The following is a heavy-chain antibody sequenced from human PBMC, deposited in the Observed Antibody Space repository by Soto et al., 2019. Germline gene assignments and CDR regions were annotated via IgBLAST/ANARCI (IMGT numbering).Heavy chain of an antibody. CDR2: IYYSGST. V-gene: IGHV4-39*01. Sequence: SETLSLTCTVSGGSISSSSYYWGWIRQPPGKGLEWIGSIYYSGSTYYNPSLKSRVTISVDTSKNQFYLKLSSVTAADTAVYYCAWGSGDAFDIWGQGTMVTVSS. CDR1: GGSISSSSYY. CDR3: AWGSGDAFDI. D-gene: IGHD3-10*01. J-gene: IGHJ3*02.